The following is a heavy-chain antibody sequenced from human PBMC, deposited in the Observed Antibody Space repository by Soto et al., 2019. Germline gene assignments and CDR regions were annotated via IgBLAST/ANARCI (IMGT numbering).Heavy chain of an antibody. D-gene: IGHD2-2*01. J-gene: IGHJ6*02. Sequence: SETLTLTCTFTVASVSSVGYYCTWIRPPPWQGLEWIGYIDYRGSTNYNPSLKSRVTISLDTSSNQSSLRLSSVTAADTAVYYCARTVCSTDGCEDHDMEGWGQGTTVTVSS. CDR2: IDYRGST. CDR3: ARTVCSTDGCEDHDMEG. CDR1: VASVSSVGYY. V-gene: IGHV4-61*08.